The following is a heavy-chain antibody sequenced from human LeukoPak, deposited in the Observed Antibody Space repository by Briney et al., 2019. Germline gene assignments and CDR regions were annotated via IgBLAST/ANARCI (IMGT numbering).Heavy chain of an antibody. CDR2: ISGYNGKI. CDR1: GHTFVSYG. D-gene: IGHD2-2*01. V-gene: IGHV1-18*01. Sequence: SVKVSCKASGHTFVSYGISWVRPAPGQGLEWMGWISGYNGKINYAQKFQGRVTMTTDTSTSTAYLELRSLTSEDTAVYYCARRFCSSVSCYDDDAFDVWGQGTLVTVSS. CDR3: ARRFCSSVSCYDDDAFDV. J-gene: IGHJ3*01.